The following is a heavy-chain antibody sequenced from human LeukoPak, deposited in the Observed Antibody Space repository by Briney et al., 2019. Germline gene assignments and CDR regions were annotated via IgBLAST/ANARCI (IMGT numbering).Heavy chain of an antibody. J-gene: IGHJ4*02. CDR2: INSDGSST. V-gene: IGHV3-74*01. Sequence: GGSLRLSCAASGFTFSSYWMHWVRHAPGKGLVWVSRINSDGSSTSYADSVKGRFTISRDNAKNTLYLQMNSLRPEDTAVYYCARPSPPGDGYNPCDYWGPGALVIVSS. CDR1: GFTFSSYW. CDR3: ARPSPPGDGYNPCDY. D-gene: IGHD5-24*01.